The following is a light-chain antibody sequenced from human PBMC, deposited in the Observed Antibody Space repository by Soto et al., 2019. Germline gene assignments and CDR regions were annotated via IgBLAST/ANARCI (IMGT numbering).Light chain of an antibody. V-gene: IGLV2-23*03. CDR1: SSDIGAYNL. CDR3: CSFAGRSTFDV. Sequence: QSVLTQPASVSGSPGQSIALSCIGTSSDIGAYNLVSWYQQHPGKAPKLIIFEGSKRPSGVSTRFSGSKSGNTASLTISGLQAEDEADYYCCSFAGRSTFDVFGGGTKVTVL. CDR2: EGS. J-gene: IGLJ3*02.